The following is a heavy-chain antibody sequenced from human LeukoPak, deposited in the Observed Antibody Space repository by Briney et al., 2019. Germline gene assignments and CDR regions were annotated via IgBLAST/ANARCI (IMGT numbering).Heavy chain of an antibody. D-gene: IGHD3-3*01. V-gene: IGHV4-59*12. CDR2: MYYSGST. Sequence: SETLSLTCTVSGGSISSYYWSWIRQPPGKGLEWIGYMYYSGSTNYNPSLKSRVTISVDTSKNQFSLKLSSVTAADTAVYYCARELLTYDFWSGYSSGFDYWGQGTLVTVSS. CDR1: GGSISSYY. CDR3: ARELLTYDFWSGYSSGFDY. J-gene: IGHJ4*02.